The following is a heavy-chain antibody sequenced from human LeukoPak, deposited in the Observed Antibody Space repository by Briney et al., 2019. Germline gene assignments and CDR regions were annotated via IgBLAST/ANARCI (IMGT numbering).Heavy chain of an antibody. Sequence: GGSLRLSCAAFGFTFEDYAMHWVRQAPGKGLEWVSSISWNSGSLVYADSVKGRFTISRDNARNSLYLRMNSLRPEDMALYFCAKATSGTYYPRPYFDYWGQGTLVTVSS. D-gene: IGHD1-26*01. J-gene: IGHJ4*02. CDR3: AKATSGTYYPRPYFDY. CDR2: ISWNSGSL. CDR1: GFTFEDYA. V-gene: IGHV3-9*03.